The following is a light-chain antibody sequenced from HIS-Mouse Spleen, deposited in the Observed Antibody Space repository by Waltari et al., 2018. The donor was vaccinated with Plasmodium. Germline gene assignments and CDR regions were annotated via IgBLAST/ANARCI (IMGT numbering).Light chain of an antibody. Sequence: SYELTQPPSVSVSPGQTASITCSGDKLGVNFPCWYQQKPGQSPVLVIYQDSKRPSGSPERFTGCNSGNTATLTISGTQAMDEADYYCQAWDSSTVVFGGGTKLTVL. J-gene: IGLJ2*01. CDR2: QDS. CDR1: KLGVNF. V-gene: IGLV3-1*01. CDR3: QAWDSSTVV.